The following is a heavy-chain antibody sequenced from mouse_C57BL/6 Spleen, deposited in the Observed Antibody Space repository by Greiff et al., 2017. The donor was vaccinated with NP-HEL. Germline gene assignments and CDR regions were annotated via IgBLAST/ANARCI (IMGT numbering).Heavy chain of an antibody. J-gene: IGHJ2*01. D-gene: IGHD1-1*01. CDR3: ARHYYGSDYCDY. Sequence: EVKLMESGGDLVKPGGSLKLSCAASGFTFSSYGMSWVRQTPDKRLEWVATISSGGSYTYYPDSVKGRFTISRDNAKNTLYLQMISLKSEDTAMDYCARHYYGSDYCDYGGQGTTLTVSS. V-gene: IGHV5-6*01. CDR1: GFTFSSYG. CDR2: ISSGGSYT.